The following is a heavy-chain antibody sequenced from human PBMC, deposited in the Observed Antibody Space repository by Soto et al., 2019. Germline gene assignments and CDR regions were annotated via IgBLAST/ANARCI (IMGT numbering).Heavy chain of an antibody. Sequence: QLQLQESGPGLVNPSETLSLTCTVSGGSISSGDYYWGWFRQPPGKGLEWLGSMYYSGNTYYTSSLTSRVTISRDTSKNQFSLKLSSVTAADAGVYYCARTRTHNIYGESFYGVDVWGQGTTVTVSS. CDR1: GGSISSGDYY. D-gene: IGHD2-2*02. V-gene: IGHV4-39*01. J-gene: IGHJ6*02. CDR2: MYYSGNT. CDR3: ARTRTHNIYGESFYGVDV.